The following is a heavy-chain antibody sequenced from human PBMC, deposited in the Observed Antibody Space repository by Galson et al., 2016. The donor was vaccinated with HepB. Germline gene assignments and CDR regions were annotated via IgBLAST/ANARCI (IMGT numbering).Heavy chain of an antibody. V-gene: IGHV3-23*01. CDR3: AKDRIAAHGMDA. D-gene: IGHD6-13*01. CDR1: GFTFRTDA. J-gene: IGHJ6*04. CDR2: ISGSSSNI. Sequence: SLRLSCAASGFTFRTDAMAWVRQAPGKGLEWVSTISGSSSNIYYSDSVKGRFTISRDNSKNTLYLQMNSLRVEDTALYYCAKDRIAAHGMDAWGKGTTVTVSS.